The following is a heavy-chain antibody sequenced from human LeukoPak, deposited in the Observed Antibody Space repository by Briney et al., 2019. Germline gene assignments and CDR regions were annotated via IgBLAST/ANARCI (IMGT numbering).Heavy chain of an antibody. CDR1: GYTFTSYG. V-gene: IGHV1-18*01. D-gene: IGHD4-17*01. Sequence: GASVKVSCKASGYTFTSYGISWVRQAPGQGLEWMGWISAYNGNTNYAQKLQGRVTMTRDTSISTAYMELSRLRSDDTAVYYCARDSSTVTTPLFDYWGQGTLVTVSS. J-gene: IGHJ4*02. CDR2: ISAYNGNT. CDR3: ARDSSTVTTPLFDY.